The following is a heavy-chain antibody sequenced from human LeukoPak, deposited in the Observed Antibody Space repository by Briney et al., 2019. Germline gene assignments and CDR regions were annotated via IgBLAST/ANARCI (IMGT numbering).Heavy chain of an antibody. Sequence: ASVTVSCKASGYTFTNYDINWVRQATGQGLEWLGWMNPKNGDRGYAQKFLGRVTMTLDISTNTAYMELTSLRSEDTAVYFCARDYTDFWSGDYSGSWFDPWGQGTLVTVSS. CDR3: ARDYTDFWSGDYSGSWFDP. CDR2: MNPKNGDR. D-gene: IGHD3-3*01. V-gene: IGHV1-8*01. CDR1: GYTFTNYD. J-gene: IGHJ5*02.